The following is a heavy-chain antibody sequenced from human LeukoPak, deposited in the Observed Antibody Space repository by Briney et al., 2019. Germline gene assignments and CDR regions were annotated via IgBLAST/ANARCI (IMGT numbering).Heavy chain of an antibody. V-gene: IGHV3-23*01. CDR3: ARDGYIQQWPYFDY. J-gene: IGHJ4*02. CDR1: GFAFSNYA. CDR2: INSGGST. D-gene: IGHD6-19*01. Sequence: GGSLRLSCAASGFAFSNYAMSWVRQAPGKGLEWVSGINSGGSTDYADSVKGRFTLSRDNSRNTLYLQMNSLRAEDTAVYYCARDGYIQQWPYFDYWGQGTLVTVSS.